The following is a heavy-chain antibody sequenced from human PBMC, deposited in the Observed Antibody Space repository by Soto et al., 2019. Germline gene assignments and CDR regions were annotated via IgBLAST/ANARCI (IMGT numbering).Heavy chain of an antibody. Sequence: QVHLVQAGAEVKKPGSSVKVSCRASGGTFNRYSISWMRQAPGQGLEWMGRIIPMLGITNYAQKFQGRVMITADKSANTAYMEVSGLRSEDTAMYYCATFYEGDCTTTTCYGDFDYWGQGTLVTFSS. CDR3: ATFYEGDCTTTTCYGDFDY. CDR1: GGTFNRYS. CDR2: IIPMLGIT. D-gene: IGHD2-2*01. V-gene: IGHV1-69*02. J-gene: IGHJ4*02.